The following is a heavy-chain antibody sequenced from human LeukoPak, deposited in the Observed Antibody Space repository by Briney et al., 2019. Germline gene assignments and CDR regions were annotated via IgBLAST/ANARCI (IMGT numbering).Heavy chain of an antibody. CDR2: IRSKAYGGTT. CDR3: ARDLWWGGSGSSNY. Sequence: GGSLRLSCTASGFTFGDYAMSWVRQAPGKGLEWVGFIRSKAYGGTTEYAASVKGRFTISRDDSKSIAYLQMNSLKTEDTAVYYCARDLWWGGSGSSNYWGQGTLVTVSS. V-gene: IGHV3-49*04. J-gene: IGHJ4*02. CDR1: GFTFGDYA. D-gene: IGHD3-10*01.